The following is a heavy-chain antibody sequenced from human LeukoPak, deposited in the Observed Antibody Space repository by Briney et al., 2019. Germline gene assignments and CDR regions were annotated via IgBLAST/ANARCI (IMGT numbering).Heavy chain of an antibody. Sequence: ASVKASCKVSGYTLTELSMHWVRQAPGKGLEWMGGFDPEDGETIYAQKFQGRVTMTEDTSTDTAYMELSSLRSEDTAVYYCATARPYCSSTSCYGLDYWGQGTLVTVSS. CDR1: GYTLTELS. J-gene: IGHJ4*02. CDR3: ATARPYCSSTSCYGLDY. D-gene: IGHD2-2*01. V-gene: IGHV1-24*01. CDR2: FDPEDGET.